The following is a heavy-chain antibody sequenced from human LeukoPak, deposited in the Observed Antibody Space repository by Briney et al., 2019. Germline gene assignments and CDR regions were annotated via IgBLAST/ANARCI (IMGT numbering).Heavy chain of an antibody. CDR2: IYYSGST. D-gene: IGHD3-22*01. CDR1: GGSISSYY. V-gene: IGHV4-59*12. Sequence: SETLSLTCTVSGGSISSYYWSWIRQPPGKGLEWIGYIYYSGSTNYNPSLKSRVTISVDTSKNQFSLKLSSVTAADTAVYYCAREIAPSYYDSSGYYYMNWGQGTLVTVSS. CDR3: AREIAPSYYDSSGYYYMN. J-gene: IGHJ4*02.